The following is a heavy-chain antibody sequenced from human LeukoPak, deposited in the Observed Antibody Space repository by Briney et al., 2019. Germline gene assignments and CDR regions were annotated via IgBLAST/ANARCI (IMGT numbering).Heavy chain of an antibody. CDR3: ARSHGSGSYYNLNDY. V-gene: IGHV4-39*07. CDR1: GGSITSGSYY. J-gene: IGHJ4*02. Sequence: SETLSLTCTVSGGSITSGSYYWGWIRQPPGKGLEWFGSIYYSGSTYYNPSLKSRVTISVDTSKNQFSLKLSSVTAADTAVYYCARSHGSGSYYNLNDYWGQGTLVTVSS. CDR2: IYYSGST. D-gene: IGHD3-10*01.